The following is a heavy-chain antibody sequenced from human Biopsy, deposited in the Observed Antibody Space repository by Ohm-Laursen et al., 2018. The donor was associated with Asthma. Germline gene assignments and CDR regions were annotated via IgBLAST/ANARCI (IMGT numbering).Heavy chain of an antibody. CDR3: ASELGIGY. CDR2: IKSDGSST. J-gene: IGHJ4*02. CDR1: GFRFADYG. V-gene: IGHV3-74*01. D-gene: IGHD7-27*01. Sequence: SLRLSCAASGFRFADYGMHWVRQAPGKGLVWVSNIKSDGSSTSYADSVKGRFTISRDNAKHTVYLQMNNLRAEDTAVYYCASELGIGYWGQGILVTVSS.